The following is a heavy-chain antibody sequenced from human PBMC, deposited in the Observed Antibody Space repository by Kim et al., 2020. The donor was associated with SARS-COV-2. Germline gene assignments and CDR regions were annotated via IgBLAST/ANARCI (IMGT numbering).Heavy chain of an antibody. Sequence: SETLSLTCTVSGGSVRSGYYYWSWIRQPPGKGLEWIGYLYYNGNSKYNPSIKSRVTTSDDSSKSQFSLKLSAVTAADTAIYYCARGYDDGIDQWGQGTLVTVSS. CDR2: LYYNGNS. CDR3: ARGYDDGIDQ. D-gene: IGHD3-3*01. V-gene: IGHV4-61*01. J-gene: IGHJ4*02. CDR1: GGSVRSGYYY.